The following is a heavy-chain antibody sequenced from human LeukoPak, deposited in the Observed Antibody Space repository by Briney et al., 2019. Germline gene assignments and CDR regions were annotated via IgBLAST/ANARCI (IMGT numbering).Heavy chain of an antibody. CDR2: ISYDGSNK. Sequence: GGSLRLSCAASGSTFSSYAMHWVRQAPGKGLEWVAVISYDGSNKYYADSVKGRFTISRDNSKNTLYLQMNSLRAEDTAVYYCARDWKAVAVNWFDPWGQGTLVTVSS. CDR1: GSTFSSYA. CDR3: ARDWKAVAVNWFDP. J-gene: IGHJ5*02. D-gene: IGHD6-19*01. V-gene: IGHV3-30*04.